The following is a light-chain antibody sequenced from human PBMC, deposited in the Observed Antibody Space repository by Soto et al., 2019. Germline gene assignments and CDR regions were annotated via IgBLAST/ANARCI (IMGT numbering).Light chain of an antibody. CDR2: EVS. CDR1: SSDVGSSNL. J-gene: IGLJ1*01. CDR3: CSYAGSSTHV. V-gene: IGLV2-23*02. Sequence: QSVLPQPASVSGSPGQSTTFSCTGTSSDVGSSNLVSWYQQHPGKAPKLLIYEVSKRPSGVFNRFSGSKSGNTASLTISGLQAEDEADYYCCSYAGSSTHVFGTGTKVTVL.